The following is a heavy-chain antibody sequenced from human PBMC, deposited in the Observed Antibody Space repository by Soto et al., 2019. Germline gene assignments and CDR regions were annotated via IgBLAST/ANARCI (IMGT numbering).Heavy chain of an antibody. D-gene: IGHD3-22*01. CDR2: IIPIFGTA. J-gene: IGHJ4*02. CDR3: ARDLRSYYDSSGYYYYSVYDY. CDR1: GGTFSSYA. V-gene: IGHV1-69*06. Sequence: SVKVSCKASGGTFSSYAISWVRQAPGQGLEWMGGIIPIFGTANYAQKFQGRGTITADKSTSTAYMELSSLRSEDTAVYYCARDLRSYYDSSGYYYYSVYDYWGQGTLVTVSS.